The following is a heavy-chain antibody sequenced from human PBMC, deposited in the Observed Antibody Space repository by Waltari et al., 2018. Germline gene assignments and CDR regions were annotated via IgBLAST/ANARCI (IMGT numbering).Heavy chain of an antibody. CDR2: IYHDGTT. V-gene: IGHV4-38-2*01. Sequence: QLQLQESGPGLVKSSETLSLTCDVSGYAINSGFYWGWIGQPPGRGLEWVGTIYHDGTTFSTTSLTGRVTTSMDTSKNQFSLKMKSVTAADTAVYYCTRQVLGYCTSAACRRLESWGQGTLVTVSS. CDR3: TRQVLGYCTSAACRRLES. J-gene: IGHJ4*02. CDR1: GYAINSGFY. D-gene: IGHD2-2*03.